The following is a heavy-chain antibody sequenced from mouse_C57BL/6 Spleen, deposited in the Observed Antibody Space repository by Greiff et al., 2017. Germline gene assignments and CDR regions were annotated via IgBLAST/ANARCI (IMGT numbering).Heavy chain of an antibody. CDR1: GYTFTSYG. CDR3: ARERNCDGYPYAMDY. Sequence: VQLQESGAELARPGASVKLSCKASGYTFTSYGISWVKQRTGQGLEWIGEIYPRSGNTYYNEKFKGKATLTADKSSSTAYMELRSLTSEDSAVYFCARERNCDGYPYAMDYWGQGTSVTVSS. CDR2: IYPRSGNT. D-gene: IGHD2-3*01. J-gene: IGHJ4*01. V-gene: IGHV1-81*01.